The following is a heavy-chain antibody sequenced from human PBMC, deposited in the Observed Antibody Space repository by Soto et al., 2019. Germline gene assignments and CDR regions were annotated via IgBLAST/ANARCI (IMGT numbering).Heavy chain of an antibody. CDR3: AGDQFNGYGRKGGLNY. Sequence: GASVKVSCKASGYTFTSYGISWVRQAPGQGLEWMGWISAYNGNTNYAQKLQGRVTMTTDTSTSTAYMELRSLRSDDTAVYYYAGDQFNGYGRKGGLNYWGRGTLVTFS. J-gene: IGHJ4*02. CDR1: GYTFTSYG. V-gene: IGHV1-18*01. CDR2: ISAYNGNT. D-gene: IGHD5-18*01.